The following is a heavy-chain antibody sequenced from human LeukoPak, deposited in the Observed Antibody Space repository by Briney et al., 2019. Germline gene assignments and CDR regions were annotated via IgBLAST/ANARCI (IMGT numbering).Heavy chain of an antibody. CDR3: ARLLRFLEDNWFDP. V-gene: IGHV3-7*01. CDR1: GLSFTNYA. J-gene: IGHJ5*02. Sequence: GGSLTLSCAASGLSFTNYAMNWVRQAPGKGLEWVANIKQDGSEKYYVDSVKGRFTISRDNAKNSLYLQMNSLRAEDTAVYYCARLLRFLEDNWFDPWGQGTLVTVSS. D-gene: IGHD3-3*01. CDR2: IKQDGSEK.